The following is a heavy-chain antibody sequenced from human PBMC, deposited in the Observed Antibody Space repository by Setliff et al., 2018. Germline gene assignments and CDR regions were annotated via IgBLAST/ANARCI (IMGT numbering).Heavy chain of an antibody. CDR1: GGSISSSTNY. D-gene: IGHD3-16*01. V-gene: IGHV4-39*07. Sequence: SETLSPTCTVSGGSISSSTNYWGWIRQPPGKGLEWIGNIYDRGSTHYNPSLKSRVTISEDTSKSQSSLKLSSVTAADTAVYYCARGFTAQPAMLRGNWFDPWGRGTLVTVSS. CDR2: IYDRGST. CDR3: ARGFTAQPAMLRGNWFDP. J-gene: IGHJ5*02.